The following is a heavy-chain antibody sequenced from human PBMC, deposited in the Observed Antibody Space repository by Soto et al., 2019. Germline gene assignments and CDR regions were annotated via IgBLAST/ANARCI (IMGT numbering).Heavy chain of an antibody. CDR3: ARGHSLTIYYYYYMDV. CDR2: MNPNSGNT. D-gene: IGHD3-9*01. Sequence: ASVKVSCKASGYTFTGDDINWVRQATGQGLEWMGWMNPNSGNTGYAQKFQGRVTMTRNTSISTAYMELSSLRSEDTAVYYCARGHSLTIYYYYYMDVWGKGTTVTVSS. J-gene: IGHJ6*03. V-gene: IGHV1-8*01. CDR1: GYTFTGDD.